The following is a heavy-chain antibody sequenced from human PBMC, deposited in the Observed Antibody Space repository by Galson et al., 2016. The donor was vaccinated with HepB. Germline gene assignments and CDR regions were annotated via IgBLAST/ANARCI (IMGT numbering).Heavy chain of an antibody. CDR1: GFTFSGYV. J-gene: IGHJ6*02. CDR3: ARGPTIFGVRTISWSWGTAYNGLDV. CDR2: ISNDGSNI. Sequence: SLRLSCAASGFTFSGYVMNWVRQAPGKGLEWLAVISNDGSNIYYADSVKGRFTISRDNSRNTLYMQMSSLRADDTAVYYCARGPTIFGVRTISWSWGTAYNGLDVWGLGTTVTVSS. V-gene: IGHV3-30-3*01. D-gene: IGHD3-3*01.